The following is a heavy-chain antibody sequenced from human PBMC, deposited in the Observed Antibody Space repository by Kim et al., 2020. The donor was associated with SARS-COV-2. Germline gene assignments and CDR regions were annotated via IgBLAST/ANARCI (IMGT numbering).Heavy chain of an antibody. J-gene: IGHJ6*02. Sequence: GGSLRLSCAASGFTFDDYAMHWVRQAPGKGLEWVSGISWNSGSIGYADSVKGRFTISRDNAKHSLYLHMNSLRAEDTALYYCAKATYYYGSGSPGGMDVGGQGTTVTV. V-gene: IGHV3-9*01. CDR2: ISWNSGSI. CDR3: AKATYYYGSGSPGGMDV. D-gene: IGHD3-10*01. CDR1: GFTFDDYA.